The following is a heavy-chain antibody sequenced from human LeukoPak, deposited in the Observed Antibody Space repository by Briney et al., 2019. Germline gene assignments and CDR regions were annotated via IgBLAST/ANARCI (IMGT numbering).Heavy chain of an antibody. CDR3: ARGKRDLDILNL. Sequence: SQTLSLTCTVSGGSISSGSYYWSWIRQPAGKGLEWIGRIYTSGSTNYNPSLKSRVTISVDTSKNQFSLKLSSVTAADTAVYYCARGKRDLDILNLWGQGTLVTVSS. CDR2: IYTSGST. CDR1: GGSISSGSYY. D-gene: IGHD3-9*01. V-gene: IGHV4-61*02. J-gene: IGHJ5*02.